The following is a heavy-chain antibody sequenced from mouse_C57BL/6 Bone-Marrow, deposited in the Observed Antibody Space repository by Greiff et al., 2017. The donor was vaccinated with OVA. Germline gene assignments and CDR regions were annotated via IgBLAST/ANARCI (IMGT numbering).Heavy chain of an antibody. CDR1: GYTFTSYW. J-gene: IGHJ2*01. V-gene: IGHV1-64*01. Sequence: QVQLQQPGAELVKPGASVKLSCKASGYTFTSYWMHWVKQRPGQGLEWIGMIHPNSGSTNYNEKFKSKATLTVDKSSSTAYMQLSSLTSEDSAVYYCTGRRKLLGFDYWGQGTTLTVSS. CDR3: TGRRKLLGFDY. D-gene: IGHD4-1*01. CDR2: IHPNSGST.